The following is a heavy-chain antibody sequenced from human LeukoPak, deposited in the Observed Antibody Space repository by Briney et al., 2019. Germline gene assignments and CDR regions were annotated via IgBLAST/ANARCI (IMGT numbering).Heavy chain of an antibody. J-gene: IGHJ4*02. D-gene: IGHD6-19*01. CDR3: AKIPYPGHSSGSTRDY. CDR2: IRYDGSNK. CDR1: GFTFSSYG. Sequence: GGSLRLSCAASGFTFSSYGMHWVRQAPGKGLEWVAFIRYDGSNKYYADSVKGRFTISRDNSKNTLYLQMNSLRAEDTAVYYCAKIPYPGHSSGSTRDYWGQGTLVTVSS. V-gene: IGHV3-30*02.